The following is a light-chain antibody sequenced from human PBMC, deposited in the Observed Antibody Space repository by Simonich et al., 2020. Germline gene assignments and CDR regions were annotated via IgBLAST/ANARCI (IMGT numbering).Light chain of an antibody. CDR2: WAS. CDR1: QSVLYSSNNKNY. CDR3: QQYYSTPPIT. Sequence: DIVMTQSPDSLAVSLGERATINCKSSQSVLYSSNNKNYLAWYQQKPGQPPKLLIYWASTRESWVPDRFSGSGSGTAFTLTISSLQAEDVAVYYCQQYYSTPPITFGPGTKVDIK. J-gene: IGKJ3*01. V-gene: IGKV4-1*01.